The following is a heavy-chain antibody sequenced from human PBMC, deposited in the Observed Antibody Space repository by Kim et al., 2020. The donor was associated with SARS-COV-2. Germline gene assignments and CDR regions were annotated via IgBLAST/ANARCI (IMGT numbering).Heavy chain of an antibody. V-gene: IGHV3-15*01. CDR3: TTEDQKMYYYGSGSYPDY. CDR2: IKSKTDGGTT. D-gene: IGHD3-10*01. CDR1: GFTFSNAW. J-gene: IGHJ4*02. Sequence: GGSLRLSCAASGFTFSNAWMSWVRQAPGKGLEWVGRIKSKTDGGTTDYAAPVKGRFTISRDDSKNTLYLQMNSLKTEDTAVYYCTTEDQKMYYYGSGSYPDYWGQGTLVTVSS.